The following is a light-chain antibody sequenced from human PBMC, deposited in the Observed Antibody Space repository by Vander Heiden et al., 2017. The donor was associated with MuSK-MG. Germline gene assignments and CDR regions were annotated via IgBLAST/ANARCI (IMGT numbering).Light chain of an antibody. V-gene: IGKV1-39*01. CDR2: DVS. J-gene: IGKJ3*01. CDR3: QQSYTTLFT. Sequence: DIQMTQSPSSLSASVGDKVTLTCRTSQTINNYLNWYQQKPGKAPKLLIYDVSSLQSGVPSRFSGSGSGTDFTLTISSLQPEDFATYYCQQSYTTLFTLGKGTKVYIK. CDR1: QTINNY.